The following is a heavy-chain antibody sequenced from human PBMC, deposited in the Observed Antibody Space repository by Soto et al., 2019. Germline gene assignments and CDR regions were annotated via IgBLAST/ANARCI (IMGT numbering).Heavy chain of an antibody. CDR2: IAVGSGNT. CDR3: AASLRGYSYDLGGVLGYYGMDV. J-gene: IGHJ6*02. V-gene: IGHV1-58*01. D-gene: IGHD5-18*01. CDR1: GFTFTSSA. Sequence: SVKVSCKASGFTFTSSAVQWVRQARGQRLEWIGWIAVGSGNTNYAQKFQERVTITRDMSTSTAYMELSSLRSEDTAVYYCAASLRGYSYDLGGVLGYYGMDVWGQGTTVTVSS.